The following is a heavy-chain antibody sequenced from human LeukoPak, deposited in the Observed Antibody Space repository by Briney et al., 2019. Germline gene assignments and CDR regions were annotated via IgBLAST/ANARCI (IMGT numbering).Heavy chain of an antibody. CDR2: INHSGST. CDR3: ARGGGGIAASLDP. CDR1: GGSFSDYY. Sequence: SETLSLTCAVYGGSFSDYYWSWIRQPPGKGLEWIGEINHSGSTNYNPSLKSRVTISVDTSKNQFSLKLSSVTAADTAVYYCARGGGGIAASLDPWGQGTLVTVSS. J-gene: IGHJ5*02. V-gene: IGHV4-34*01. D-gene: IGHD6-13*01.